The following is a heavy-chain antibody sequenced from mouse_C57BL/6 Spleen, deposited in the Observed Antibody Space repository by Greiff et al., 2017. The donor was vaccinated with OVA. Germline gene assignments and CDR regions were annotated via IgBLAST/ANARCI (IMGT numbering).Heavy chain of an antibody. J-gene: IGHJ4*01. Sequence: DVQLVESGEGLVKPGGSLKLSCAASGFTFSSYAMSWVRQTPEKRLEWVAYISSGGDYIYYADTVKGRFTISRDNARNTLYLQMSSMKSEDTAMYYCTRGYDGYPHAMDYWGQGTSVTVSS. CDR2: ISSGGDYI. CDR3: TRGYDGYPHAMDY. D-gene: IGHD2-3*01. V-gene: IGHV5-9-1*02. CDR1: GFTFSSYA.